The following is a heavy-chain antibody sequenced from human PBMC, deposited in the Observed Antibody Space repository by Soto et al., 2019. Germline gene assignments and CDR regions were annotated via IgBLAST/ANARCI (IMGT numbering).Heavy chain of an antibody. V-gene: IGHV1-69*02. Sequence: QVQLVQSGAEVKKPGSSVRVSCKASGDTFSFYSINWVRQAPGLGLEWMGRINPILSMSNYAQRFQGRVTVTEDQSTNTAYMELSSLRCEDTAMYYCASSYGSGYRAFDYGGQGALVTVSS. CDR2: INPILSMS. CDR3: ASSYGSGYRAFDY. CDR1: GDTFSFYS. J-gene: IGHJ4*02. D-gene: IGHD3-10*01.